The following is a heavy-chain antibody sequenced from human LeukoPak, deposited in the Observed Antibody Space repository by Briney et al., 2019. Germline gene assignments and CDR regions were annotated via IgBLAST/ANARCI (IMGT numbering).Heavy chain of an antibody. CDR3: ARRDCSSTSCYTGWFDP. CDR2: IYPGDSDT. D-gene: IGHD2-2*02. Sequence: GESLKISCKGSGYSFTSYWIGWVRQMPGKGLEWMGIIYPGDSDTRYSPSFQGQVTISADKSISTAYLQWSSLKASDTAMYYCARRDCSSTSCYTGWFDPWSQGTLVTVSS. V-gene: IGHV5-51*01. J-gene: IGHJ5*02. CDR1: GYSFTSYW.